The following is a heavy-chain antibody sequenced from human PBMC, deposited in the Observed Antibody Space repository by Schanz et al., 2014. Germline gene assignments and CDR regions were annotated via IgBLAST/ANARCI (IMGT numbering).Heavy chain of an antibody. CDR3: AKGMGYCSGGTCYDYYYYGLDV. D-gene: IGHD2-15*01. J-gene: IGHJ6*02. CDR2: LSGSGGST. V-gene: IGHV3-23*04. CDR1: GYTFTTYA. Sequence: VQLVQSGAEVKKPGASVRVSCKASGYTFTTYAMSWVRQAPGKGLEWVSALSGSGGSTYYADSVKGRFTISRDNSENTLYLQMNSLSADDTAVFYCAKGMGYCSGGTCYDYYYYGLDVWGQGTTVTVSS.